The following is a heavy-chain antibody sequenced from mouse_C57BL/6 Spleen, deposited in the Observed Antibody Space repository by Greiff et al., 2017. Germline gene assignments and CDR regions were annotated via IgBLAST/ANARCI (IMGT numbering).Heavy chain of an antibody. Sequence: QVQLQQPGAELVRPGSSVKLSCKASGYTFTSYWMDWVKQRPGQGLEWIGNIYPSDSETHYNQKFKDKATLTVDKSSSTAYMQLSSLTSEDSAVYYCAREGDSSGYDAMDYWGQGTSVTVSS. CDR1: GYTFTSYW. J-gene: IGHJ4*01. D-gene: IGHD3-2*02. V-gene: IGHV1-61*01. CDR3: AREGDSSGYDAMDY. CDR2: IYPSDSET.